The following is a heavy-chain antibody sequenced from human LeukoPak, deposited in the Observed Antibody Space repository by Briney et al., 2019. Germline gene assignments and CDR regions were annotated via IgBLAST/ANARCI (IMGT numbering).Heavy chain of an antibody. D-gene: IGHD3-22*01. Sequence: GGSLRLSCAASGFTFSSYSMNWVRQAPGKGLELVSSISSSSSYIYYADSVKGRFTISRDNAKNSLYLQMNSLRAEETAVYYCARRGSSGFDYWGQGTLVTVSS. CDR1: GFTFSSYS. CDR3: ARRGSSGFDY. V-gene: IGHV3-21*01. CDR2: ISSSSSYI. J-gene: IGHJ4*02.